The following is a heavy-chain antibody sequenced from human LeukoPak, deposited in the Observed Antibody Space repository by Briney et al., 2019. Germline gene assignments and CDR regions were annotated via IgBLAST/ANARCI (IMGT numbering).Heavy chain of an antibody. D-gene: IGHD3-16*02. CDR3: ARTVWGSYRLGSFDY. V-gene: IGHV4-34*01. Sequence: PSETLSLTCAVYGGSFSGYYWSWIRQPPGKGLEWIGEINHSGSTNYNPSLKSRVTISVDTSKNQFSLKLSSVTAADTAVYYCARTVWGSYRLGSFDYWGQGTLVTVSS. CDR1: GGSFSGYY. CDR2: INHSGST. J-gene: IGHJ4*02.